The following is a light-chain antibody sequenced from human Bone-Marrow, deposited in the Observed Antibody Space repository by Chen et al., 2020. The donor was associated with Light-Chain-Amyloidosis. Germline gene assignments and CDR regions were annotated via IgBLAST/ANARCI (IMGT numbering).Light chain of an antibody. Sequence: SYELTQPPSVLVSPGQTARITCSGDDLPTKYAYWYQQKPGQAPVLVIHRDTERPSGISERFSGSSSGTTATLTISGVQAEDAADYHCQSADSSGTYEVIFGGGTKLTVL. J-gene: IGLJ2*01. CDR2: RDT. CDR3: QSADSSGTYEVI. CDR1: DLPTKY. V-gene: IGLV3-25*03.